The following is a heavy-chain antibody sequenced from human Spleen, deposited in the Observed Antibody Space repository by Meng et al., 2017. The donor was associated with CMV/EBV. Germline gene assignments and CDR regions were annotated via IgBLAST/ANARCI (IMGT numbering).Heavy chain of an antibody. CDR2: ISSSSSYI. D-gene: IGHD2-2*01. CDR1: GFIFSTYS. Sequence: GGSLRLSCAASGFIFSTYSINWVRQAPGKGLEWVSSISSSSSYIYYADSVKGRFTISRDNAKNSLYLQMNSLRAEDTAVYYCARNSRGHCSSTSCDFDYWGQGTLVTVSS. V-gene: IGHV3-21*01. CDR3: ARNSRGHCSSTSCDFDY. J-gene: IGHJ4*02.